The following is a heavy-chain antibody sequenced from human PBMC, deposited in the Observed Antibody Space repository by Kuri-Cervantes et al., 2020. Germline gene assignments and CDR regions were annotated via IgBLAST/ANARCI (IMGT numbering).Heavy chain of an antibody. J-gene: IGHJ4*02. Sequence: GGSLRLSCAASGFTFSSYSMNWVRQAPGKGLEWVSSISSSSSYIYYADSVKGRFTISRDNAKNSLYLQMNSLRAEDTAVYYCAKSFGKVGATGYFDYWGQGTLVTVSS. CDR2: ISSSSSYI. D-gene: IGHD1-26*01. CDR1: GFTFSSYS. V-gene: IGHV3-21*04. CDR3: AKSFGKVGATGYFDY.